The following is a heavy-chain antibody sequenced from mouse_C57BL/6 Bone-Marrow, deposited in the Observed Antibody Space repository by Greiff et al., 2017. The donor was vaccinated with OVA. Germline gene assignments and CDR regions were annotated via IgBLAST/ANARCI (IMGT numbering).Heavy chain of an antibody. CDR1: GYTFTSYW. V-gene: IGHV1-69*01. Sequence: QVQLQQSGAELVMPGASVKLSCKASGYTFTSYWMHWVKQRPGQGLEWIGEIDPSDSYTNYNQKFKGKSTLTVDKYTSTAYMQLNSLTSEDSAVYYYAREIAQVLYYFDYWGQGTTLTVSS. D-gene: IGHD3-2*02. CDR3: AREIAQVLYYFDY. J-gene: IGHJ2*01. CDR2: IDPSDSYT.